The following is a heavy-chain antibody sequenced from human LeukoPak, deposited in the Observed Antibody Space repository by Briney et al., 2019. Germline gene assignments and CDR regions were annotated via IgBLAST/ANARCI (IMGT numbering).Heavy chain of an antibody. J-gene: IGHJ4*02. D-gene: IGHD4-23*01. CDR3: ARDGPVVTTPFDN. Sequence: GGSLRLSCAASGFTFSSYEMNWVRQAPGKGLEWVSYISTSGSTIYYADSVKGRSTISRGNAKNSLYLQMNSLRAEDTAVYYCARDGPVVTTPFDNWGQGTLVTVSS. CDR1: GFTFSSYE. CDR2: ISTSGSTI. V-gene: IGHV3-48*03.